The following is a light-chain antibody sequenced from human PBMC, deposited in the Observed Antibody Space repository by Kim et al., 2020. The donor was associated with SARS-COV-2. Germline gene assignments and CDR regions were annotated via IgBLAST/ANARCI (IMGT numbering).Light chain of an antibody. V-gene: IGLV3-1*01. J-gene: IGLJ3*02. CDR2: QDS. CDR1: KLGHKY. CDR3: QAWDSSTALV. Sequence: SPRQTASITCSGDKLGHKYACWYQQKPGQSPVLVIYQDSKRPSEIPGRFSGSNSGNTATLTIGGAQAMDEADYYCQAWDSSTALVFGGGTQLTVL.